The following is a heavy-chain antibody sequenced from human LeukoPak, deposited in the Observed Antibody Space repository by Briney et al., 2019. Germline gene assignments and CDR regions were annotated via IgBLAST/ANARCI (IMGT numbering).Heavy chain of an antibody. Sequence: SETLSLTSTVSGGSFSSGSYYWSWIRQPAGKGLEWIGRIYTSGSTNYNPSLKSRVTISVATSMNQFSLKLSSVTAADSAVYYCARGEDFWGGYSLDYWGQGTLVTVSS. V-gene: IGHV4-61*02. CDR1: GGSFSSGSYY. CDR2: IYTSGST. CDR3: ARGEDFWGGYSLDY. J-gene: IGHJ4*02. D-gene: IGHD3-3*01.